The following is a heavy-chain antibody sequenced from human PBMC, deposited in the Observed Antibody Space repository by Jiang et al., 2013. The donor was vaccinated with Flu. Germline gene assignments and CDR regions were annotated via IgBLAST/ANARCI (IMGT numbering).Heavy chain of an antibody. CDR3: ARGPI. V-gene: IGHV4-34*01. J-gene: IGHJ4*02. CDR2: LNHRGTT. CDR1: NESFGAYH. Sequence: LLKPSETLSLTCAVYNESFGAYHWSWIRQPPGKGLEWIGELNHRGTTNYSPSLESRVTISIDTSKKHLSLILSSVTAADTAVYYCARGPIWGQGTLVTVSS.